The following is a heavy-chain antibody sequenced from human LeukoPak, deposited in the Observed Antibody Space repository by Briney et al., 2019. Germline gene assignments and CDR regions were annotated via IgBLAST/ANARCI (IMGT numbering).Heavy chain of an antibody. V-gene: IGHV3-23*01. J-gene: IGHJ4*02. CDR3: ARARNNYDESGYSALDH. CDR1: GFTFSNFG. CDR2: ISVSGDST. Sequence: GGSLRLSCAASGFTFSNFGMSWVRQAPGKGLEWVSAISVSGDSTNYADSVKGRFTISRDNSKNTLYLQMNTLRAEDTAMFYCARARNNYDESGYSALDHWGQGTLVTVSS. D-gene: IGHD3-3*01.